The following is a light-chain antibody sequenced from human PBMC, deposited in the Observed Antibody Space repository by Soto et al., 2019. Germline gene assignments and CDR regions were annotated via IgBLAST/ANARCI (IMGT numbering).Light chain of an antibody. CDR2: DVT. Sequence: QSVLTQPASVSESPGQSVTISCTGTSSDVGGYKYVSWYQQHPGKAPKLLIYDVTNRPSGVANRFSGSKSGYTASLTISGHQSEDEADYYCSSYTSFKALVFGTGTKLTVL. CDR1: SSDVGGYKY. J-gene: IGLJ1*01. V-gene: IGLV2-14*01. CDR3: SSYTSFKALV.